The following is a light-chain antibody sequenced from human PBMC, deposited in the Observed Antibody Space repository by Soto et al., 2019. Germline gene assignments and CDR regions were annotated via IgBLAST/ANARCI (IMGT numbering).Light chain of an antibody. J-gene: IGLJ2*01. CDR2: DVS. CDR1: SSDVGAYNY. CDR3: SSYTTSSTVL. Sequence: QSALTQPASVSGSPGQSITISCTGTSSDVGAYNYVSWYQQHPGKAPKLMIYDVSDRPSGVSNRFSGSKSGNTASLTISGLQAEDEADYYCSSYTTSSTVLFGGGTKVTVL. V-gene: IGLV2-14*01.